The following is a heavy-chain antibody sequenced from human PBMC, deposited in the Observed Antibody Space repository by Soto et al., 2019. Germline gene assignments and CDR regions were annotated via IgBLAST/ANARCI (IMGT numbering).Heavy chain of an antibody. CDR1: GGTFSSYA. Sequence: QVQLVQSGAEVKTPGSSVKVSCKASGGTFSSYAISWVRQAPGQGLEWMGGIIPIFGTANYAQKFQGRVTITADESTSTAYVELSSLRSEDTAVYYCARAYEFWSGYSHYGMDVWGQGTTVTVSS. CDR3: ARAYEFWSGYSHYGMDV. CDR2: IIPIFGTA. J-gene: IGHJ6*02. D-gene: IGHD3-3*01. V-gene: IGHV1-69*01.